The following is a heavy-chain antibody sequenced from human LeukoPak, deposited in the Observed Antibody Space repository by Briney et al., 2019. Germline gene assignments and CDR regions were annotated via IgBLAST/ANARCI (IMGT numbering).Heavy chain of an antibody. CDR3: ASLLLWFGDVDI. CDR1: GYTFTSYA. Sequence: ASVKVSCKASGYTFTSYAMHWVRQAPGQRLEWMGWINAGNGNTKYSQKFQGRVTITRDTSASTAYMELSSLRSEDTAVYYCASLLLWFGDVDIWGQGTMVTVPS. D-gene: IGHD3-10*01. J-gene: IGHJ3*02. V-gene: IGHV1-3*01. CDR2: INAGNGNT.